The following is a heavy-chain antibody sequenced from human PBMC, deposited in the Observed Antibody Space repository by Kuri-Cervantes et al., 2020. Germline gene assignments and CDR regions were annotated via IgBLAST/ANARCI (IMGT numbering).Heavy chain of an antibody. D-gene: IGHD3-3*01. CDR1: GYTFTGYY. CDR2: INPNSGGT. V-gene: IGHV1-2*02. CDR3: ATGLGYYDFWSGSTPLDYY. Sequence: ASVKVSCKASGYTFTGYYMHWVRQAPGQGLEWMGWINPNSGGTIYAQKFQGRVTMTEDTSTDTAYMELSSLRSEDTAVYYCATGLGYYDFWSGSTPLDYYWGQGTLVTVSS. J-gene: IGHJ4*02.